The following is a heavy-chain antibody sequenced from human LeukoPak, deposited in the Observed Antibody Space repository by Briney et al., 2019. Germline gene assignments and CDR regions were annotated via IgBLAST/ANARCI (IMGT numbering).Heavy chain of an antibody. CDR2: IYYSGST. J-gene: IGHJ4*02. D-gene: IGHD4-23*01. Sequence: SETLSLTCTVSGGSVSSGSYYWSWIRQPPGEGLEWIGYIYYSGSTNYNPSLKSRVTISVDTSKNQFSLKLSSVTAADTAVYYCARAPRVGDYAGIDYWGQGTLVTVSS. CDR3: ARAPRVGDYAGIDY. CDR1: GGSVSSGSYY. V-gene: IGHV4-61*01.